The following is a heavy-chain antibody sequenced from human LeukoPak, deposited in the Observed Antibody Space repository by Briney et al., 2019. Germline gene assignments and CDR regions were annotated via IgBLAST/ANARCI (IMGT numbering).Heavy chain of an antibody. V-gene: IGHV4-34*01. D-gene: IGHD3-9*01. Sequence: PSETLSLTCAVYGGSFSGYYWSWIRQTPGKGLEWIGEINHSGNTNYSPSLKSRVTISVDTSKNQFPLKLSSVTAADTAVYYCARGLRYYDILTGYRSLYNWFDPWGQGTLVTVSS. CDR3: ARGLRYYDILTGYRSLYNWFDP. CDR2: INHSGNT. J-gene: IGHJ5*02. CDR1: GGSFSGYY.